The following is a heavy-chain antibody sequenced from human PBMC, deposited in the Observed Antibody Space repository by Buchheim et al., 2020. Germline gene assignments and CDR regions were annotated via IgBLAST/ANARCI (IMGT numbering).Heavy chain of an antibody. V-gene: IGHV3-23*01. D-gene: IGHD5-18*01. Sequence: EVQLLESGGGLVQPGGSLRLSCAASGFTFSSYAMSWVRQAPGKGLEWVSAISGSGGSTYYADSVKGRFTISRDNSKNTLDLQMNSLRAEDTAVYYCAKEPWIQLWSKSGDYFDYWGQGTL. J-gene: IGHJ4*02. CDR2: ISGSGGST. CDR1: GFTFSSYA. CDR3: AKEPWIQLWSKSGDYFDY.